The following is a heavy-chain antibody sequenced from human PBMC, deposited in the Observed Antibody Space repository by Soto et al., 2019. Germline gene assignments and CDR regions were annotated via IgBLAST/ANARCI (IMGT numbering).Heavy chain of an antibody. CDR2: IIPIFGPA. CDR3: ARDSGGTTVAFGMDV. Sequence: QVQLVQSGAEVKKPGSSVKVSCKASGGTFSSYAISWLRQGPGQGLEWMGGIIPIFGPANYSQKFQGSVTITADESTRTAYMELSSLRSEDTAVYYCARDSGGTTVAFGMDVWCQGTTVTVSS. V-gene: IGHV1-69*01. J-gene: IGHJ6*02. CDR1: GGTFSSYA. D-gene: IGHD4-17*01.